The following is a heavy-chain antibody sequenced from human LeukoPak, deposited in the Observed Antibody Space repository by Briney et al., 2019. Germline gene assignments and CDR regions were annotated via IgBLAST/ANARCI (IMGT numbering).Heavy chain of an antibody. CDR3: ATSHLKYYFDY. Sequence: GGSLRLSCAASGFTLSSYGMHWVRQAPGKGLEWVAVISYDGSNKYYADSVKGRFTISRDNSKNTLYLQMNSLRAGDTAVYYCATSHLKYYFDYWGQGTLVTVSS. CDR1: GFTLSSYG. V-gene: IGHV3-30*03. J-gene: IGHJ4*02. CDR2: ISYDGSNK.